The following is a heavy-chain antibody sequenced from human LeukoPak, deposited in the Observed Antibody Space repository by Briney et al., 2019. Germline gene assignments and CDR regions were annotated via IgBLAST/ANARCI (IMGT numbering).Heavy chain of an antibody. Sequence: SSETLSLTCTVSGGSISSYYWSWIRQPPGKGLEWIGYIYYSGSTNYNPSLKSRVTISVDTSKNQFSLKLSSVTAADTAVYYCARDNGYGDPFDIWGQGTMVTVSS. J-gene: IGHJ3*02. CDR3: ARDNGYGDPFDI. CDR1: GGSISSYY. V-gene: IGHV4-59*01. CDR2: IYYSGST. D-gene: IGHD5-12*01.